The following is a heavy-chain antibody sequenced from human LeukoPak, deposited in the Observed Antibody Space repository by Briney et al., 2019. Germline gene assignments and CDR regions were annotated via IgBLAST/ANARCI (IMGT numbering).Heavy chain of an antibody. V-gene: IGHV3-49*04. CDR2: IRSKAYGGTT. CDR1: GFTFGDYA. D-gene: IGHD6-13*01. CDR3: TSRRIAAAGPFDY. J-gene: IGHJ4*02. Sequence: PGGSLRPSCTASGFTFGDYAMSWVRQAPGKGLEWVGFIRSKAYGGTTEYAASAKGRFTISRDDSKSIAYLQMNSLKTEDTAVYYCTSRRIAAAGPFDYWGQGTLVTVSS.